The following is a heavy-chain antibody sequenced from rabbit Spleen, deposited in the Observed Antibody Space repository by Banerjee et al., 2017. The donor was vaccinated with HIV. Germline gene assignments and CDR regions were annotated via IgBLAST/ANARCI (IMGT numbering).Heavy chain of an antibody. CDR3: ARDTGSSFSSYGMDL. D-gene: IGHD8-1*01. V-gene: IGHV1S43*01. CDR2: IYVSVGST. Sequence: QQQLEESGGGLVKPGGALTLTCKASGIDFSSYYYMCWVRQAPGKGLELIACIYVSVGSTWYASWVNGRFTISRSTSLNTVDLKMASLTAADTATYFCARDTGSSFSSYGMDLWGPGTLVTVS. CDR1: GIDFSSYYY. J-gene: IGHJ6*01.